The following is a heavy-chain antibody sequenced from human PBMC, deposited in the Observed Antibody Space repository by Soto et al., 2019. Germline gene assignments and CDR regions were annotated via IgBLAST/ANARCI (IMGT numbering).Heavy chain of an antibody. V-gene: IGHV1-18*01. J-gene: IGHJ5*02. CDR3: ARVNGTYYYDSSGYYDTNNWFDP. CDR2: ISAYNGNT. D-gene: IGHD3-22*01. CDR1: GYTFTSYG. Sequence: ASVKVSCKASGYTFTSYGISWVRQAPGQGLEWMGWISAYNGNTNYAQKLQGRVTMTTDTSTSTAYMELGSLRSDDTAVYYCARVNGTYYYDSSGYYDTNNWFDPWGQGTLVTVSS.